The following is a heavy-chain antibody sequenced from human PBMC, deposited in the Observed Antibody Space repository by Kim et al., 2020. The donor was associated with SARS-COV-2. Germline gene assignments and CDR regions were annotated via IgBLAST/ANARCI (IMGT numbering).Heavy chain of an antibody. J-gene: IGHJ5*02. D-gene: IGHD3-10*01. Sequence: SETLSLTCSVSGGPINSDGYYWAWIRQAPGKALEWIASISYVGTTFYNPSLKSRVSISVDTSKNQFSLNLTSVTASDTALYYCARQWGRGIVISALWFDPWGRGTLVTVSS. CDR3: ARQWGRGIVISALWFDP. CDR1: GGPINSDGYY. CDR2: ISYVGTT. V-gene: IGHV4-39*01.